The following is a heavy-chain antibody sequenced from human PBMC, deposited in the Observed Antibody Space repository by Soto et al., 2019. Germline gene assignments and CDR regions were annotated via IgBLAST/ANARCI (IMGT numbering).Heavy chain of an antibody. J-gene: IGHJ4*02. CDR1: GGSVSDKTYY. Sequence: SSETLSLTCSVSGGSVSDKTYYWSCIRQPPGKRLEWIGYVYYSGTTNYNPPLKRRVTISVDLSKNRFSLRLSSVTTADTALYYCARTTAVPNTLRSRYFFDYWGQGTLVTVSS. CDR3: ARTTAVPNTLRSRYFFDY. CDR2: VYYSGTT. D-gene: IGHD4-17*01. V-gene: IGHV4-61*01.